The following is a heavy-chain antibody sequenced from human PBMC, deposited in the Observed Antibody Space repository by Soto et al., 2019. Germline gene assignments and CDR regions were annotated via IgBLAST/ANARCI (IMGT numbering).Heavy chain of an antibody. J-gene: IGHJ4*02. V-gene: IGHV3-21*01. D-gene: IGHD6-6*01. CDR3: ARDPAKYSSPYYFDY. CDR2: ISSSSSYI. CDR1: GFTFSSYS. Sequence: PVGSLRLSCAASGFTFSSYSMNWVRQAPGKGLEWVSSISSSSSYIYYADSVKGRFTISRDNAKNSLYLQMNSLRAEDTAVYYCARDPAKYSSPYYFDYWGQGTLVTVSS.